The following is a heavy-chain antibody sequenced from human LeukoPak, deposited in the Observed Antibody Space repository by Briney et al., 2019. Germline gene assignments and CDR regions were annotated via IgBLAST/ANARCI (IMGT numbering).Heavy chain of an antibody. CDR1: GFTFSSYG. V-gene: IGHV3-33*01. Sequence: GGSLRLSCVASGFTFSSYGMHWVRQAPGKGLEWVAVIWYDGSNKYYADSVKGRFTISRDNSKNTLYLQMNSLRAEDTAVYYCAGEGSGSRYGMDVWGQGTTVTVSS. D-gene: IGHD3-22*01. CDR3: AGEGSGSRYGMDV. J-gene: IGHJ6*02. CDR2: IWYDGSNK.